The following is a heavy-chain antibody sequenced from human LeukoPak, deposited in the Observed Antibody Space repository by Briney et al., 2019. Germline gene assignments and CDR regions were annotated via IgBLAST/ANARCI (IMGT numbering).Heavy chain of an antibody. CDR2: ISSSSDTI. J-gene: IGHJ4*02. Sequence: GGFLRLSCGVSGFTFSSHSMNWVRQAPGKGLEWVSYISSSSDTIYYSDSVKGRFTISRDNAENSLYLQLNSLRAEDTGVYYCARGESRSSWLVDYWGQGTLVTVSS. CDR3: ARGESRSSWLVDY. CDR1: GFTFSSHS. D-gene: IGHD6-6*01. V-gene: IGHV3-48*01.